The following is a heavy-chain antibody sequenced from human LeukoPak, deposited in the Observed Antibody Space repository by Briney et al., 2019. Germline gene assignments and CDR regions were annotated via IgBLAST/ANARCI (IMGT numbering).Heavy chain of an antibody. CDR3: ARDASLPDC. CDR2: INADGTT. V-gene: IGHV3-74*01. CDR1: GFTFSNYW. Sequence: PGGSLRLSCAASGFTFSNYWMHWVRQAPGKGLVWVSRINADGTTYYADSVRGRFAISRDNAKNTLFLQMNSLRAEDTAVYYCARDASLPDCWGQGTLVTVSS. J-gene: IGHJ4*02.